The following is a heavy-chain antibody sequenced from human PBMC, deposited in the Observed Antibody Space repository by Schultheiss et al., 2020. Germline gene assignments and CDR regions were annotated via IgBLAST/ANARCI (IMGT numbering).Heavy chain of an antibody. V-gene: IGHV3-NL1*01. CDR2: IYSGGST. CDR3: ARGLVVVIVAVGFDP. CDR1: GFTFSSYA. D-gene: IGHD2-21*01. J-gene: IGHJ5*02. Sequence: GGSLRLSCAASGFTFSSYAMHWVRQAPGKGLEWVAVIYSGGSTYYADSVKGRFTISRDNSKNTLYLQMNSLRAEDTAVYYCARGLVVVIVAVGFDPWGQGTLVTVSS.